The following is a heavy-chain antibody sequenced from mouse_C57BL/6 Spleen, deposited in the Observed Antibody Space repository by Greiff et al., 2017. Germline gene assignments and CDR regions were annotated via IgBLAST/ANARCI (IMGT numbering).Heavy chain of an antibody. CDR1: GFSLTSYG. V-gene: IGHV2-2*01. CDR2: IWSGGST. Sequence: VQLMESGPGLVQPSQSLSITCTVSGFSLTSYGVHWVRQSPGQGLEWLGVIWSGGSTAYNAAFISRLSISKDHSKSQFFCKMNSLQADDTAIDYCARTLSHYAMDYWGQGTSVTVSA. J-gene: IGHJ4*01. CDR3: ARTLSHYAMDY.